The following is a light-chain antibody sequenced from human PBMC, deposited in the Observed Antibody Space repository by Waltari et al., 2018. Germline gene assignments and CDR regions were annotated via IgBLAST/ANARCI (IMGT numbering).Light chain of an antibody. J-gene: IGKJ2*01. CDR2: WAS. CDR1: QSILYSSSNMNY. V-gene: IGKV4-1*01. Sequence: DIVMTQSPDSLAVSLVERATTNCKSSQSILYSSSNMNYLAWYQQKPGQPPKLLIYWASTRESGVPDRFSGSGSGTDFTLTISSLQAEDVAVYYCQQYYGSPPYTFGQGTKLEIK. CDR3: QQYYGSPPYT.